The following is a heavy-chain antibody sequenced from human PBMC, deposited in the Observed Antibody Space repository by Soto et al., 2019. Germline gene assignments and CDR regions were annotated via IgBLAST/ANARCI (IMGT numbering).Heavy chain of an antibody. CDR2: ISSSSSVI. D-gene: IGHD7-27*01. V-gene: IGHV3-48*01. J-gene: IGHJ6*03. CDR1: GFILSDCA. Sequence: EVQLVESGGGLVQPGESLRLSCATSGFILSDCAMNWVRQAPGKGLEWVSYISSSSSVIDYADSVKGRFTVSRDNARNSLYLQMNSLRAEDTAVYYCARDLSWGSNWYYYMDVWGKGTTVTVSS. CDR3: ARDLSWGSNWYYYMDV.